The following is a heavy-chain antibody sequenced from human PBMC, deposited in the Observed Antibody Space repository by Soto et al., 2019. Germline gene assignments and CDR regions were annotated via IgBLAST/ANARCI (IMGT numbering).Heavy chain of an antibody. D-gene: IGHD3-10*01. CDR1: GGSFSGYY. CDR2: INHSGST. J-gene: IGHJ6*02. V-gene: IGHV4-34*01. CDR3: ARVSGIYYYGMDV. Sequence: SETLSLTCAVYGGSFSGYYWSWIRQPPGKGLEWIGEINHSGSTNYNPSLKRRVTISVDTSKNQFSLKLSSVTAADTAVYYCARVSGIYYYGMDVWGQGTTVTV.